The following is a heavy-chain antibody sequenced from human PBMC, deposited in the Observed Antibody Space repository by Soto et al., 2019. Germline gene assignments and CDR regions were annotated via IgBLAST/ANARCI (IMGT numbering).Heavy chain of an antibody. Sequence: GGSVRLSCAASGFTFSSYEMNWVRQAPGKGLEWVSYISSSGSTIYYADSVKGRFTISRDNAKNSLYLQMNSLRAEDTAVYYCARGGGEYYDFWSGYYVTSYYYYGMDVWGQGTKVTVSS. CDR1: GFTFSSYE. V-gene: IGHV3-48*03. D-gene: IGHD3-3*01. CDR3: ARGGGEYYDFWSGYYVTSYYYYGMDV. J-gene: IGHJ6*02. CDR2: ISSSGSTI.